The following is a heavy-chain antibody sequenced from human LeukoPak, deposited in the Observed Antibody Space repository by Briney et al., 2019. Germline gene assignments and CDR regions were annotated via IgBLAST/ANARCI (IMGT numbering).Heavy chain of an antibody. V-gene: IGHV3-30-3*01. CDR1: GFTFSSYA. CDR2: ISYDGSNK. Sequence: PGRSLRLSCAASGFTFSSYAMHWVRQAPGKGLEWVAVISYDGSNKYCADSVKGRFTISRDNSKNTLYLQMNSLRAEDTAAYYCARGGYYYDSSGYYSFDYWGQGTLVTVSS. CDR3: ARGGYYYDSSGYYSFDY. J-gene: IGHJ4*02. D-gene: IGHD3-22*01.